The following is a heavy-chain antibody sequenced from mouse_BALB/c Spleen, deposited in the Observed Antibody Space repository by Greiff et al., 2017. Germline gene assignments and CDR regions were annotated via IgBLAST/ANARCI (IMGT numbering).Heavy chain of an antibody. J-gene: IGHJ3*01. CDR2: IWGDGST. CDR1: GFSLTGYG. D-gene: IGHD2-3*01. Sequence: QVQLKESGPGLVAPSQSLSITCTVSGFSLTGYGVNWVRQPPGKGLEWLGMIWGDGSTDYNSALKSRLSISKDNSKSQVFLKMNSLQTDDTARYYCAREFDGYSQAWFAYWGQGTLVTVSA. CDR3: AREFDGYSQAWFAY. V-gene: IGHV2-6-7*01.